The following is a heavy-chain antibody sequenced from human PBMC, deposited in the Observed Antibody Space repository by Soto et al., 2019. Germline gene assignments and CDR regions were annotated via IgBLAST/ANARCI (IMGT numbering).Heavy chain of an antibody. V-gene: IGHV3-53*01. D-gene: IGHD6-13*01. Sequence: GGSLRLSCAASGFTVSSNYMSWVRQAPGKGLEWVSVIYSGGSTYYADSVKGRFTISRDNSKNTLYLQMNSLRAEDTAVYYCARDLPDSSSWPRLFHGMDVWGQGTTVTVSS. CDR3: ARDLPDSSSWPRLFHGMDV. CDR1: GFTVSSNY. CDR2: IYSGGST. J-gene: IGHJ6*02.